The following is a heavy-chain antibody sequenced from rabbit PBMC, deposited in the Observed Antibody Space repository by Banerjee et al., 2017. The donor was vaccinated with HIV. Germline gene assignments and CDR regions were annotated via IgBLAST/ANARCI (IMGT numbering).Heavy chain of an antibody. CDR1: GFSLSSSYN. CDR3: ARADSGWGANYFNL. CDR2: IDAGSSVTT. D-gene: IGHD4-1*01. V-gene: IGHV1S40*01. Sequence: SLEESGGDLVKPGASLTLTCTASGFSLSSSYNMCWVRQAPGKGLEWIACIDAGSSVTTCYASWAKGRFTISKTSSTTVTLQMTSLTAADTATYFCARADSGWGANYFNLWGQGTLVTVS. J-gene: IGHJ4*01.